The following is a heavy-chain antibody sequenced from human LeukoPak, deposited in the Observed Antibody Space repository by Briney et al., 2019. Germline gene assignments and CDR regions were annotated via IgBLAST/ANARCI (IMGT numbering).Heavy chain of an antibody. CDR2: ISGSGGGT. CDR1: GFTSSSDA. Sequence: PGRSLRLSCIGTGFTSSSDAMGWVRQAPGKGLEWVSGISGSGGGTYYADSVKGRFTISRDDSKNTLYLQMNSLRVEDTAVYYCAKDRGRTWVQVANWGQGTLVTVSS. D-gene: IGHD2-15*01. J-gene: IGHJ4*02. CDR3: AKDRGRTWVQVAN. V-gene: IGHV3-23*01.